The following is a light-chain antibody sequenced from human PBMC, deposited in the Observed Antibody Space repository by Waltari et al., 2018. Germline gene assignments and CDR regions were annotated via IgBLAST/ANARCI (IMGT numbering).Light chain of an antibody. V-gene: IGLV3-21*02. Sequence: SYALIQPPSVSVDPGQTARIPCGGDNIRTKILQWYQRKQGQAPVLVVHDDSDRPAGIPERFSGSNSGHTATLTITRVDAGDEADYYCQVWDFTSDQVVFGGGTRLTVL. J-gene: IGLJ2*01. CDR1: NIRTKI. CDR2: DDS. CDR3: QVWDFTSDQVV.